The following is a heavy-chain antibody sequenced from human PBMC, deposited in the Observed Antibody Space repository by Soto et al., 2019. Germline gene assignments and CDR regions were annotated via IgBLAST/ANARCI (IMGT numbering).Heavy chain of an antibody. J-gene: IGHJ6*02. V-gene: IGHV3-30*18. CDR2: ISFDGIKK. Sequence: GSLRLSCAASGFTFRSYDVHWVRQAPGKGLEWMGVISFDGIKKYYADSVKGRFTISRDSSKNKLYLQMYSLRPEGTAVYYCAKPIVAAGYYGMDVWGHGTTVTVSS. CDR3: AKPIVAAGYYGMDV. D-gene: IGHD6-13*01. CDR1: GFTFRSYD.